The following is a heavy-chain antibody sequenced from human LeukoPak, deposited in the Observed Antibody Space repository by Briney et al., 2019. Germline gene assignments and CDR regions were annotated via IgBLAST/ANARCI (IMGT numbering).Heavy chain of an antibody. D-gene: IGHD2-2*01. Sequence: ASVKVSCKASGYTFSDYYMHWVRQAPGQGPEWMGWVNTNTGRTTYAQKFQGSVTMTTDTSISTAYIDLRSLTSDATAVYFCASEGDVVVDVDWFDPCGQGPLVPVSS. V-gene: IGHV1-2*02. CDR3: ASEGDVVVDVDWFDP. J-gene: IGHJ5*02. CDR2: VNTNTGRT. CDR1: GYTFSDYY.